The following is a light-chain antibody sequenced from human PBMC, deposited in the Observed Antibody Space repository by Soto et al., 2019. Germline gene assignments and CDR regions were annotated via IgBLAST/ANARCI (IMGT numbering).Light chain of an antibody. CDR2: DDY. Sequence: QSVLTQPPSVSAAPGQKVTISCSGSSSNIGNNYVSWYQQLPGTAPKFLIYDDYKRPSGIPDRFSGSKSGTSATLVITGLQTGDEADYYCGTWDTSLYTVVFGGGTNSPS. J-gene: IGLJ2*01. CDR1: SSNIGNNY. CDR3: GTWDTSLYTVV. V-gene: IGLV1-51*01.